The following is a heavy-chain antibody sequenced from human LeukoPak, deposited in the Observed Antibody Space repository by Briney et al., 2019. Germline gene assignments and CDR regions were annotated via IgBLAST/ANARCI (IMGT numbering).Heavy chain of an antibody. CDR1: GFTFSSYA. V-gene: IGHV3-30-3*01. D-gene: IGHD5-12*01. Sequence: GRSLRLSCAASGFTFSSYAMHWVRQAPGKGLEWVAVISYDGSNKYYADSVKGRFTISRDNSKNTLYLQMNSLRAEDTAVYYCAREEYSGYDFSYFHYWGQGTLVTVSS. J-gene: IGHJ4*02. CDR3: AREEYSGYDFSYFHY. CDR2: ISYDGSNK.